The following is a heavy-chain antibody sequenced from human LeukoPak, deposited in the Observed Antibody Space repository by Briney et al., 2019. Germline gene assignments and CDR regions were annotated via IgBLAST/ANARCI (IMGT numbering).Heavy chain of an antibody. CDR1: GFTFSSYA. J-gene: IGHJ4*02. D-gene: IGHD2-21*01. CDR3: ARGLRTWLDY. CDR2: ISGSGDST. V-gene: IGHV3-23*01. Sequence: GGSLRLSCAASGFTFSSYAMSWVRQTPGKGLEWVSAISGSGDSTYYADSVKARFTISRDNSKNTLYLKMNSLRAEDTAVYYCARGLRTWLDYWGQGTLVTVSS.